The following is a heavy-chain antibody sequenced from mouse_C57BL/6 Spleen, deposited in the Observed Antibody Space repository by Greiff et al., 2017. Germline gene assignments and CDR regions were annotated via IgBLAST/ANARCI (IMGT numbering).Heavy chain of an antibody. J-gene: IGHJ2*01. CDR3: ARFGVTRSYFDY. V-gene: IGHV1-80*01. CDR2: IYPGDGDT. Sequence: QVQLKESGAELVKPGASVKISCKASGYAFSSYWMNWVKQRPGKGLEWIGQIYPGDGDTNYNGKFKGKATLTADKSSSTAYMQLSSLTSEDSAVYFCARFGVTRSYFDYWGQGTTLTVSS. CDR1: GYAFSSYW. D-gene: IGHD2-2*01.